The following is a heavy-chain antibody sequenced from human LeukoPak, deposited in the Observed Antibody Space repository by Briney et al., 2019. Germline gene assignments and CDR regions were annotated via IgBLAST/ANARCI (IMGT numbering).Heavy chain of an antibody. CDR2: FNPSGDTT. J-gene: IGHJ5*02. CDR3: ARVSSGGTQPFDP. V-gene: IGHV1-46*01. Sequence: GASVKVSCKASGYTFTIYYMHWVRQAPGQGLEWLGIFNPSGDTTSYAQKFQGRVTMTRDTSTSTFYMELSSLRSEETAVYYCARVSSGGTQPFDPWGQGTLVTVSS. D-gene: IGHD2-15*01. CDR1: GYTFTIYY.